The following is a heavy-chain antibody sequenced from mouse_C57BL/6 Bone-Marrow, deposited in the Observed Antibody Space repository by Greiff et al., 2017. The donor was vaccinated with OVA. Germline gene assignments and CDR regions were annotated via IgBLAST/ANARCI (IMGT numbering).Heavy chain of an antibody. D-gene: IGHD2-3*01. CDR1: GYTFTSYW. J-gene: IGHJ1*03. CDR2: IDPNSGGT. CDR3: ARNDGYWYFDV. Sequence: VQLQQPGAELVTPGASVTLSCKASGYTFTSYWMHWVKQRPGRGLEWIGRIDPNSGGTKHNEKFTSKAILTVDKPSSTAYMQLSILTSEDSAVYNGARNDGYWYFDVWGTGTTVTVSA. V-gene: IGHV1-72*01.